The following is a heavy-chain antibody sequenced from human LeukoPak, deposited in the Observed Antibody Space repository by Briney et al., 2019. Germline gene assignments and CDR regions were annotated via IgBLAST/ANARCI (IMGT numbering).Heavy chain of an antibody. Sequence: SETLSLTCAVYGGSFSGYYWSWIRQPPGMGLEWIGYIFYTGSTNYNPSLKSRVTISVLTSKNRFSLKLSSVTAADTAVYYCATLTGGDDAFDIWGQGTMVTVSS. CDR3: ATLTGGDDAFDI. D-gene: IGHD4-23*01. V-gene: IGHV4-59*01. CDR1: GGSFSGYY. CDR2: IFYTGST. J-gene: IGHJ3*02.